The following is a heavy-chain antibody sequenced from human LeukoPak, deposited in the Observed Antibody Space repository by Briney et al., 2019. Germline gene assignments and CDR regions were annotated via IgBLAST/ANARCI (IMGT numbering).Heavy chain of an antibody. Sequence: GGSLRLSCAASGFTFSGSAMHWVCQASGKGLEWVGRIRSKASNYATVYAASVKGRFTISRDDSENTAYLQMNSLKTEDTAVYYCTRLDDXSGYYYKGFDHWGQGTLVTVSS. CDR2: IRSKASNYAT. V-gene: IGHV3-73*01. CDR1: GFTFSGSA. J-gene: IGHJ4*02. CDR3: TRLDDXSGYYYKGFDH. D-gene: IGHD3-22*01.